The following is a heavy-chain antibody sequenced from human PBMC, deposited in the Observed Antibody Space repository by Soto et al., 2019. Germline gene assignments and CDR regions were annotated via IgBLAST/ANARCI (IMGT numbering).Heavy chain of an antibody. V-gene: IGHV3-66*01. CDR1: GFTVSSNY. Sequence: EVQLVESGGGLVQPGGSLRLSCAASGFTVSSNYMSWVRQAPGKGLEWVSVIYSGGSTYYADSVKGRFTISRDNSKNTLYLQMNRLRAEDTAVYYCARARGGTIFDYWGQGTLVTVSS. J-gene: IGHJ4*02. CDR2: IYSGGST. D-gene: IGHD1-1*01. CDR3: ARARGGTIFDY.